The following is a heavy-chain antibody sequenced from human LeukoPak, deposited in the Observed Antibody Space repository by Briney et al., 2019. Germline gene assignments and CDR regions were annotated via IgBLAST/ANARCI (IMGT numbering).Heavy chain of an antibody. Sequence: ASVKVSCKASGYTFTSYDINWVRQAAGQGLKWMGWMNPYSGNTGYAQKFQGRVTMTSSTSTSTAYMELNSLRSEDTAVYYCARGSRDCATASCYNYWGQGTLVTVSS. D-gene: IGHD2-2*02. CDR1: GYTFTSYD. CDR3: ARGSRDCATASCYNY. V-gene: IGHV1-8*01. CDR2: MNPYSGNT. J-gene: IGHJ4*02.